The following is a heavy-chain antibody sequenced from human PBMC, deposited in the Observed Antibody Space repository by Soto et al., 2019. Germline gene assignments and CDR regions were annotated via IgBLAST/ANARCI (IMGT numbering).Heavy chain of an antibody. J-gene: IGHJ4*02. CDR2: ISYDGSNK. D-gene: IGHD6-19*01. CDR3: AKDGSRGSIAVAGYFDY. V-gene: IGHV3-30*18. Sequence: QVQLVESGGGVVQPGRSLRLSCAASGFTFSSYGMHWVRQAPGKGLEWVAVISYDGSNKYYADSVKGRFTISRDNSKNTLYLQMNSLRAEDTAVYYCAKDGSRGSIAVAGYFDYWGQGTLVTVSS. CDR1: GFTFSSYG.